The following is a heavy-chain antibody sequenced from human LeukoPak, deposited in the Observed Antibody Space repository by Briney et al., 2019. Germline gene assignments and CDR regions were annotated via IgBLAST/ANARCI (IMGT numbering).Heavy chain of an antibody. CDR2: IYSGGST. CDR1: GFTFNNYA. J-gene: IGHJ6*03. CDR3: ARDGTGYSSGWYLYMDV. Sequence: PGGSLRLSCAASGFTFNNYAMSWVRQAPGKGLEWVSVIYSGGSTYYADSVKGRFTISRDNSKNTLYLQMNSLRAEDTAVYYCARDGTGYSSGWYLYMDVWGKGTTVTVSS. V-gene: IGHV3-53*01. D-gene: IGHD6-19*01.